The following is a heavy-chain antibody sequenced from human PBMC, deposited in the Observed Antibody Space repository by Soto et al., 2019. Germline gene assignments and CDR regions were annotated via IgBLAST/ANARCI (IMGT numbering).Heavy chain of an antibody. CDR2: VSGSGNTQ. J-gene: IGHJ4*02. CDR3: ARDPKSGNQKLYFDY. D-gene: IGHD1-26*01. CDR1: GFSFRSYS. V-gene: IGHV3-48*02. Sequence: GGSLRLSCVASGFSFRSYSMNWVRQAPGKGPEWVAYVSGSGNTQYYADSVKGRFTISRDNAMQSLYLQLNSLRDEDTAVYYCARDPKSGNQKLYFDYWGQGALVTVS.